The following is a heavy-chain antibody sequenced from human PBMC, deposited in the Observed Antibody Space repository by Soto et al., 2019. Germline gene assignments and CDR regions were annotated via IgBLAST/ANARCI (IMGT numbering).Heavy chain of an antibody. Sequence: QLQLQESGPGLVKPSETLSLTCTVSGGSISSSSYYWGWIRQPPGKGLAWIGSIYYSGSTYYNPSLKSRVNRAVDTSKNQLSLKLSSVTAADTAVYYCARDTYYDILTGYYIPGTGDYYYYYMDVWGKGTTVTVSS. CDR3: ARDTYYDILTGYYIPGTGDYYYYYMDV. CDR2: IYYSGST. CDR1: GGSISSSSYY. J-gene: IGHJ6*03. D-gene: IGHD3-9*01. V-gene: IGHV4-39*02.